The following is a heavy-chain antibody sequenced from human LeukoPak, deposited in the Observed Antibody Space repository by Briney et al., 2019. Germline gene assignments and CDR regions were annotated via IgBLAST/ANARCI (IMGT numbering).Heavy chain of an antibody. V-gene: IGHV4-59*08. CDR2: IYYSGST. CDR1: GGSISSYY. J-gene: IGHJ4*02. Sequence: SSETLSLTCTVSGGSISSYYWSWIRQPPGKGLEWIGYIYYSGSTNYNPSLKSRVTISVDTSKNQFSLKLSSVIAADTAVYYCARLRRYDFWSGSAKDYWGQGTLVTVSS. D-gene: IGHD3-3*01. CDR3: ARLRRYDFWSGSAKDY.